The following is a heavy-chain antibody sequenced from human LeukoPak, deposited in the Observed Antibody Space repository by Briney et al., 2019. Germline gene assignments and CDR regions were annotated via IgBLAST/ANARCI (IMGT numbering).Heavy chain of an antibody. CDR2: INWSGGST. Sequence: PGGSLRLSCAASGFTFDDYAMNWVRQVPGKGLECVFGINWSGGSTGYADPLRGRFTISRDNAKNSLYLQMDSLRAEDTALYYCARAPITSPFYFDYWGQGTLVTVSS. CDR1: GFTFDDYA. V-gene: IGHV3-20*04. CDR3: ARAPITSPFYFDY. J-gene: IGHJ4*02. D-gene: IGHD2-2*01.